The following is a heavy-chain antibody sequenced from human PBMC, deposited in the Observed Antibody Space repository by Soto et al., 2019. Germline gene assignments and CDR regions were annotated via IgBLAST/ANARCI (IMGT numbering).Heavy chain of an antibody. CDR3: AKDPTYDYGYFDS. Sequence: GGSPRLSFATSGFTFSSYAMNLVPPAPGKGLEWVSTIRTSVGDTYYAASVKGRFTISRDNSKSTVYLHLNSLRAEDTAIYYCAKDPTYDYGYFDSWGQGTLVTVSS. CDR2: IRTSVGDT. J-gene: IGHJ4*02. CDR1: GFTFSSYA. D-gene: IGHD4-17*01. V-gene: IGHV3-23*01.